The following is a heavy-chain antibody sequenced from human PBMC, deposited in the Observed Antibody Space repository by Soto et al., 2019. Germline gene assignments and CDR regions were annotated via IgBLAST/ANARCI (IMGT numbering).Heavy chain of an antibody. V-gene: IGHV4-39*01. CDR1: GGSISSSSYY. D-gene: IGHD6-19*01. CDR3: ARHDGFSSGWVFDY. CDR2: IYYSGST. Sequence: TLSLTCTVSGGSISSSSYYWGWIRQPPGKGLEWIGSIYYSGSTYYNPSLKSRVTISVDTSNNQLSLRLRSVTAADTAIYYCARHDGFSSGWVFDYWGHGTLVTVSS. J-gene: IGHJ4*01.